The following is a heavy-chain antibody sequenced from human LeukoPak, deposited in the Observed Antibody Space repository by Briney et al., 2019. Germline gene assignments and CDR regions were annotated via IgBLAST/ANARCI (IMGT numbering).Heavy chain of an antibody. Sequence: SETLSLTCPVYGGSFSGYYWSWIRQPPGKGLEWIGEINHSGSTNYNPSLKSRVTISVDTSKNQFSLKLSSVTAADTAVYYCARVRRYSSSWYSLALDYWGQGTLVTVSS. V-gene: IGHV4-34*01. J-gene: IGHJ4*02. CDR3: ARVRRYSSSWYSLALDY. CDR1: GGSFSGYY. CDR2: INHSGST. D-gene: IGHD6-13*01.